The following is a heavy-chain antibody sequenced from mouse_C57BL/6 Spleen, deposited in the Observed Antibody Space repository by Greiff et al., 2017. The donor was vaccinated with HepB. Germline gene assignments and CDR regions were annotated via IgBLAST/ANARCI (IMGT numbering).Heavy chain of an antibody. CDR1: GFTFSSYG. Sequence: EVMLVESGGDLVKPGGSLKLSCAASGFTFSSYGMSWVRQTPDKRLEWVATISSGGSYTYYPDSVKGRFTISRDNAKNTLYLQMSSLKSEDTAMYYCARPLYGNYFDYWGQGTTLTVSS. J-gene: IGHJ2*01. V-gene: IGHV5-6*02. D-gene: IGHD2-1*01. CDR2: ISSGGSYT. CDR3: ARPLYGNYFDY.